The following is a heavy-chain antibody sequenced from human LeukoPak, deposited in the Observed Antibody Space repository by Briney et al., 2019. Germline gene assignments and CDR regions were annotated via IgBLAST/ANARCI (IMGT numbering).Heavy chain of an antibody. CDR2: IYYSGST. V-gene: IGHV4-59*01. Sequence: PSETLSLTCTVSGGSISSYYWSWIRQPPGKGLEWIGYIYYSGSTNYNPSLKSRVTISVDTSKNQFSLKLSSVTAADTAVYYCARPGFGELLAAFDIWGQGTMVTVSS. CDR3: ARPGFGELLAAFDI. J-gene: IGHJ3*02. CDR1: GGSISSYY. D-gene: IGHD3-10*01.